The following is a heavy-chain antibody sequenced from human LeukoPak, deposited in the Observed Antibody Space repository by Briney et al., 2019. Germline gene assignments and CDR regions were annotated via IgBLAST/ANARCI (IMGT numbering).Heavy chain of an antibody. Sequence: PSETLSLTCAVYGGSFSGYYWSWIRQPPGKGLEWIGEINHSGSTNYNPSLKSRVIIYVDTSKNQFSLKLKSVTAADTSIYYCARHSSTWSKWFDPWGQGTLVTVSS. CDR3: ARHSSTWSKWFDP. CDR1: GGSFSGYY. D-gene: IGHD6-19*01. CDR2: INHSGST. J-gene: IGHJ5*02. V-gene: IGHV4-34*01.